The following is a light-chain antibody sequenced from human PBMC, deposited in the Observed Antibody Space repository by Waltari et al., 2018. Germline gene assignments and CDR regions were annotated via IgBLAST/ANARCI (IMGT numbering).Light chain of an antibody. CDR1: QSVSSSF. CDR2: GAS. J-gene: IGKJ4*01. Sequence: EIVLTPSPGTLSLSPGDRATLSCRASQSVSSSFLAWYQQKPGQAPRLLIYGASSRATGIPDRFSGSGSGTDFTLTISRLEPADFAVYYCQQYGGSPLTFGGGTKVEIK. CDR3: QQYGGSPLT. V-gene: IGKV3-20*01.